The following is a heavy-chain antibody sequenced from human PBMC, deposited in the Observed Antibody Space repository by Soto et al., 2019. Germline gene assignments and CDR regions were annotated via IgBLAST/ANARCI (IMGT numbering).Heavy chain of an antibody. V-gene: IGHV1-2*02. D-gene: IGHD6-13*01. CDR2: INPNSGGT. CDR1: GYTFTGYY. CDR3: ARGGRRIAGNWFDP. J-gene: IGHJ5*02. Sequence: ASVEVSCKXSGYTFTGYYMHWVRQAPGQGLEWMGWINPNSGGTNYAQKFQGRVTMTRDTSISTAYMELSRLRSDDTAVYYCARGGRRIAGNWFDPWGQGTLVTVSS.